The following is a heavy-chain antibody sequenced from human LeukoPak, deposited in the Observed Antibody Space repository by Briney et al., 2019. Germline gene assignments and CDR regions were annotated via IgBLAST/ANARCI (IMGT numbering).Heavy chain of an antibody. CDR1: GYSFTTYY. CDR2: INPSDGST. V-gene: IGHV1-46*01. J-gene: IGHJ4*02. Sequence: ASVKVSCKASGYSFTTYYMHWVRQAPGLGLEWMGIINPSDGSTRNSQKFQGRVTMARDTSTSTVYMELRSLRSDDTAVYYCARDRRVVVTAIHYFDYWGQGTLVTVSS. D-gene: IGHD2-21*02. CDR3: ARDRRVVVTAIHYFDY.